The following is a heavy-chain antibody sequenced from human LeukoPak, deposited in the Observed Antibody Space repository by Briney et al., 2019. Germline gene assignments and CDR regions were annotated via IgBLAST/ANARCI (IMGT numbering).Heavy chain of an antibody. CDR1: GGSIGSYY. CDR3: ARHNHGGIYVAAAFDI. Sequence: PSETLSLTCTVSGGSIGSYYWSWIRQPPGKGLEWIGYIYYSGSTNYNPSLKSRVTISVDTSKNQFSLKLSSVTAADTAVYYCARHNHGGIYVAAAFDIWGQGTMVTVSS. CDR2: IYYSGST. J-gene: IGHJ3*02. D-gene: IGHD6-19*01. V-gene: IGHV4-59*08.